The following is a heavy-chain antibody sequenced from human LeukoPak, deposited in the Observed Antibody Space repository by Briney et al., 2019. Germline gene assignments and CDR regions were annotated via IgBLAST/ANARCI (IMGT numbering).Heavy chain of an antibody. D-gene: IGHD2-15*01. J-gene: IGHJ1*01. CDR1: GYS. V-gene: IGHV4-34*01. Sequence: PSETLSLTCAVSGYSWSWIRQPPGKGLEWIAEIDHSGGINYNPSLKSRVTISIDTSKNQFSLKLTSVTAADTAVYYCAREAQYCSGGSCYGGFFQHWGQGTLVTVSS. CDR2: IDHSGGI. CDR3: AREAQYCSGGSCYGGFFQH.